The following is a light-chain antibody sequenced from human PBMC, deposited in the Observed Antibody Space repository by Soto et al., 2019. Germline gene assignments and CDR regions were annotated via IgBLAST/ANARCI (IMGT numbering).Light chain of an antibody. J-gene: IGKJ1*01. V-gene: IGKV3-20*01. CDR2: GAS. CDR1: QSVGSD. CDR3: QQYGSPTWT. Sequence: EIVLTQSPATLSVSPGERATLSCRASQSVGSDLAWYQQKPGQAPRLLIYGASSRATGIPDRFSGSGSGTDFTLTISRLEPEDFAVYYCQQYGSPTWTFGQGTKVDIK.